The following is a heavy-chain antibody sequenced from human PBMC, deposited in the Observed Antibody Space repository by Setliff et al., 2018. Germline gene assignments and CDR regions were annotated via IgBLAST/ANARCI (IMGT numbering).Heavy chain of an antibody. Sequence: ESLKISCSASRFTFLSSAMSWVRQAPGKGLEWIAAITGPGFDKYHADSVKGRFTISRNNFRNILYLQMNNLRADDTAIYYCVKGSSASRPYYFDNWGRGTLVTVSS. CDR1: RFTFLSSA. CDR2: ITGPGFDK. D-gene: IGHD2-15*01. J-gene: IGHJ4*02. V-gene: IGHV3-23*01. CDR3: VKGSSASRPYYFDN.